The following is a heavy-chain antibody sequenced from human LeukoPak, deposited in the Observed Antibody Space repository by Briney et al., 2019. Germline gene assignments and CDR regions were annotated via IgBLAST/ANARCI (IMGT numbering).Heavy chain of an antibody. Sequence: GGTLRLSCAASGFTFSSYGMSWVRQAPGKGLEWVSAISGSGGSTYYADSVKGRFTISRDNSKNTLYLQMNSLRAEDTAVYYCAKDLLLLYGDYLHAFDIWGQGTMVTVSS. D-gene: IGHD4-17*01. CDR2: ISGSGGST. V-gene: IGHV3-23*01. J-gene: IGHJ3*02. CDR3: AKDLLLLYGDYLHAFDI. CDR1: GFTFSSYG.